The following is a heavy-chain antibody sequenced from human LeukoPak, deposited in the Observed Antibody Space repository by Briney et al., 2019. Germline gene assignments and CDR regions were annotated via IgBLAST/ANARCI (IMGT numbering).Heavy chain of an antibody. V-gene: IGHV1-2*02. J-gene: IGHJ6*03. CDR1: GYTFTGYY. Sequence: ASVKVSCKASGYTFTGYYMHWVRQAPGQGLEWMGWINPNSGGTNYAQKFQGRVTMTRDTSISTAYMELSRLRSDDTAVYYCARTGGGSSSGNYYYYMDVWGKGTTVTVSS. CDR2: INPNSGGT. CDR3: ARTGGGSSSGNYYYYMDV. D-gene: IGHD6-6*01.